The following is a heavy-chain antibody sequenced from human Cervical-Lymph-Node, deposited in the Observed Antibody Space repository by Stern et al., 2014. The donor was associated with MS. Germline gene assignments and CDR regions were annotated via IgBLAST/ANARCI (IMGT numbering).Heavy chain of an antibody. CDR1: GYTFTNYA. D-gene: IGHD3-10*01. V-gene: IGHV7-4-1*01. CDR2: IDPNTGIP. Sequence: QVQLVESGSELKKPGDSVKVPCKASGYTFTNYAMNWVRQAPGQGLEWMGWIDPNTGIPTYAQGFQGRFVFSLDTSLPTAYLQIDSLKAEDTAVYCCARDLTAVRGVRYYFDYWGQGTLVTVSS. J-gene: IGHJ4*02. CDR3: ARDLTAVRGVRYYFDY.